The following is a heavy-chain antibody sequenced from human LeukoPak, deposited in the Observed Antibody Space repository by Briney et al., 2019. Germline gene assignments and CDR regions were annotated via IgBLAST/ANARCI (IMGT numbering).Heavy chain of an antibody. CDR3: ARVGGYDSSGYYSEYFQH. J-gene: IGHJ1*01. CDR2: INPNSGGT. CDR1: GYTFTAYY. D-gene: IGHD3-22*01. V-gene: IGHV1-2*02. Sequence: GASVKVSCKASGYTFTAYYMHWVRQAPGQGLEWMGWINPNSGGTNYAQKFQGRVTMTRDTSISTAYMELSRLRSDDTAVYYCARVGGYDSSGYYSEYFQHWGQGTLVTVSS.